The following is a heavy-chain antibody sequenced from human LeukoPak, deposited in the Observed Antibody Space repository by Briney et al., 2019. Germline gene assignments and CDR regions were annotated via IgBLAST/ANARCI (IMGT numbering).Heavy chain of an antibody. CDR2: IKEDGSEI. CDR1: AFTFSNYW. CDR3: ARDRGYSSFDY. J-gene: IGHJ4*02. D-gene: IGHD4-23*01. Sequence: GGSLRLSCAASAFTFSNYWMSRVLQAPGKGLEWVANIKEDGSEINYVDSVKGRFTISRDNAKNSLYLQMNSLTVDDTAVYYCARDRGYSSFDYWGQGTLVTVSS. V-gene: IGHV3-7*01.